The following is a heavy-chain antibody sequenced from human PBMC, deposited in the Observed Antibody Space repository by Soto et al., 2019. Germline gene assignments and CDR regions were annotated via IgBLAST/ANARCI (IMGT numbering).Heavy chain of an antibody. V-gene: IGHV4-59*08. D-gene: IGHD6-13*01. Sequence: SETLSLTCTVSGGSISSYYCSWIGQPPGKGQEWIGYIYYSGSTNYNPSLKSRVTISVDTSKNQFSLKLSSLTAADTAVYYCARRTPRSSSWYKRYWSDPRGQGTLVTVSS. CDR3: ARRTPRSSSWYKRYWSDP. CDR1: GGSISSYY. J-gene: IGHJ5*02. CDR2: IYYSGST.